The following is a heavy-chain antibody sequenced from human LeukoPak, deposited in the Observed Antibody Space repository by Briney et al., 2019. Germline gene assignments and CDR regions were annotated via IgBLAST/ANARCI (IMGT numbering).Heavy chain of an antibody. D-gene: IGHD1-26*01. J-gene: IGHJ4*02. CDR3: ARSLLPDSHYFDY. CDR2: SYFTGTT. CDR1: GGSISSSSYY. V-gene: IGHV4-39*01. Sequence: SEPLSLTCTVSGGSISSSSYYWGWIRQPPGKGLGWIGSSYFTGTTYYSPSLKGRVTISVDASNNQFPLKLNSVTAADTAVYYCARSLLPDSHYFDYWGQGTLVTVSS.